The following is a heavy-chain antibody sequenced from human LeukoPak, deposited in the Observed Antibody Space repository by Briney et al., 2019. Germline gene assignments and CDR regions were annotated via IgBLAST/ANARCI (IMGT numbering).Heavy chain of an antibody. Sequence: GGSLRLSCAASGFTVSSNYMSWVRQAPGKGLEWVSVIYSGGSTYYADSVKGRFTISRDNSKNTLYLQMNGLRAEDTAVYYCAREAITMVRGVIIPNYYYCGMDVWGQGTTVTVSS. D-gene: IGHD3-10*01. J-gene: IGHJ6*02. CDR3: AREAITMVRGVIIPNYYYCGMDV. CDR2: IYSGGST. V-gene: IGHV3-53*01. CDR1: GFTVSSNY.